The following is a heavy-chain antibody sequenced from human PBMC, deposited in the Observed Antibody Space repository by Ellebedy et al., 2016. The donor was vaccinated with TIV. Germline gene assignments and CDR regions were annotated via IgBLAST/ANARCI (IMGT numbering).Heavy chain of an antibody. Sequence: PGGSLRLSCAASGFSFSSYSMNWVRQAPGKGLAWVSSISSSGGYTYYADSVKGRFTISRDNAKNSLSLQMNSLRAEDTALYYCSSESGQLELLASSESGYWGQGTLVTVSS. D-gene: IGHD1-7*01. CDR1: GFSFSSYS. V-gene: IGHV3-21*01. CDR2: ISSSGGYT. J-gene: IGHJ4*02. CDR3: SSESGQLELLASSESGY.